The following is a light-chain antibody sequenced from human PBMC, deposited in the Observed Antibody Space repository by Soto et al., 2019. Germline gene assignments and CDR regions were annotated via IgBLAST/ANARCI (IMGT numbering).Light chain of an antibody. Sequence: EIVWTQSPATLSLSSCERSTLSCRANQAISSNLAWYQQKPGQAPRLLISDASSRATGIPARFNGSGSGTDFTLTISSMEPEDFGVYYCKQRTGSFGGGTKVDIK. CDR1: QAISSN. J-gene: IGKJ4*01. CDR3: KQRTGS. V-gene: IGKV3D-11*01. CDR2: DAS.